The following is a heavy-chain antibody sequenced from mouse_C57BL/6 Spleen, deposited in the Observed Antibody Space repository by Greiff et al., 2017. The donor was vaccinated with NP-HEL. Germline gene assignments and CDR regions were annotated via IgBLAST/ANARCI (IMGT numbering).Heavy chain of an antibody. CDR2: ISDGGSYT. CDR1: GFTFSSYA. V-gene: IGHV5-4*03. Sequence: EVKLMESGGGLVKPGGSLKLSCAASGFTFSSYAMSWVRQTPEKRLEWVATISDGGSYTYYPDNVKGRFTISRDNAKNNLYLQMSHLKSEDTAMYYCARVTDYYGSSHFDYWGQGTTLTVSS. D-gene: IGHD1-1*01. CDR3: ARVTDYYGSSHFDY. J-gene: IGHJ2*01.